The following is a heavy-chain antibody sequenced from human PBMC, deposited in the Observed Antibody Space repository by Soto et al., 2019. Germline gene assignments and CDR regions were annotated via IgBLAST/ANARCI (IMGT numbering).Heavy chain of an antibody. CDR1: GFTFTRYS. CDR2: ISSTTNYI. V-gene: IGHV3-21*01. CDR3: ARESEDLTSNFDY. Sequence: PGGSLRLSCAASGFTFTRYSMNWVRQAPGKGLEWVSSISSTTNYIYYADSMKGRFTVSRDNAKNSVYLEMNSLSAEDTALYYCARESEDLTSNFDYWGQGTLVTVSS. J-gene: IGHJ4*02.